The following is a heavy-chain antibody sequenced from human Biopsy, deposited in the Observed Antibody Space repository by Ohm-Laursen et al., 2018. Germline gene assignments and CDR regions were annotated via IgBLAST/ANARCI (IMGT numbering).Heavy chain of an antibody. CDR2: ARNKANSYII. CDR1: GFPFTGFS. D-gene: IGHD1-1*01. CDR3: VRGANGFDY. Sequence: SLRLSCAASGFPFTGFSMDWVRQPPGGGLEWVGRARNKANSYIIEYAASLRGRFTISRDDSKSSLYLQMNSLRTEDTAVYYCVRGANGFDYWGQGTLVTVSS. V-gene: IGHV3-72*01. J-gene: IGHJ4*02.